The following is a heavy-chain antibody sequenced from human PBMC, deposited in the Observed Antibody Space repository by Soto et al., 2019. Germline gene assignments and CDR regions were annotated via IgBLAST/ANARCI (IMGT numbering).Heavy chain of an antibody. CDR2: IYYSGST. CDR1: GGSISSYY. V-gene: IGHV4-59*01. Sequence: SETLSLTCTVSGGSISSYYWSWIRQPPGKGLEWIGYIYYSGSTNYNPSLKSRVTISVDTSKNQFSLKLSSVTAADTAVYYCARDRRCQFDYWGQGTLVTVSS. CDR3: ARDRRCQFDY. J-gene: IGHJ4*02.